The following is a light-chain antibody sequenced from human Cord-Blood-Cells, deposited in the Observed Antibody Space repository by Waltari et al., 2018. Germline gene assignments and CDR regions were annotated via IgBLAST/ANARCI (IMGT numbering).Light chain of an antibody. J-gene: IGLJ2*01. CDR3: QSYDSSSVV. CDR2: GNS. CDR1: SSNIGAGYD. V-gene: IGLV1-40*01. Sequence: QSVLTQPPSVSGAPGQRVTISCTGSSSNIGAGYDVHWYQQLPGTAPKLLIYGNSNRPSGVPDRFSSSKSGTSASLAITGLQAEDEADYYCQSYDSSSVVFGGGTKLTVL.